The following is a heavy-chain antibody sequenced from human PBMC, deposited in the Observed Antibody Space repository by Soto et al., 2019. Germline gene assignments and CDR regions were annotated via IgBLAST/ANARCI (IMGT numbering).Heavy chain of an antibody. J-gene: IGHJ4*02. CDR3: ARDTVAAARPDTHLYYFDY. CDR1: GYTFTSYA. D-gene: IGHD6-13*01. V-gene: IGHV1-3*01. Sequence: ASVKVSCKAFGYTFTSYAMHWVRQAPGQRLEWMGWINAGNGNTKYSQKFQGRVTITRDTSASTAYMELSSLRSEDTAVYYCARDTVAAARPDTHLYYFDYWGQGTLVTVSS. CDR2: INAGNGNT.